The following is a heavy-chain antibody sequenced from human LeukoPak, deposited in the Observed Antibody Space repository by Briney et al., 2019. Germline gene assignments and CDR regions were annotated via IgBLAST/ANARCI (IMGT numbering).Heavy chain of an antibody. J-gene: IGHJ4*02. Sequence: GGSLRLSCAASGFTFSSYSMNWVRQAPGKGLEWVSSISSSSYIYYADSVKGRFTISRDNAKNSLYLQMNSLRAEDTAVYYCADSGGYYGSGSLDYWGQGTLVTVSS. D-gene: IGHD3-10*01. CDR1: GFTFSSYS. V-gene: IGHV3-21*01. CDR2: ISSSSYI. CDR3: ADSGGYYGSGSLDY.